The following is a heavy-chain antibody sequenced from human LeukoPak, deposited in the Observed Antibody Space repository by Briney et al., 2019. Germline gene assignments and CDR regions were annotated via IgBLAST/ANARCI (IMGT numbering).Heavy chain of an antibody. V-gene: IGHV4-39*07. CDR1: GGSISSSTYY. Sequence: SETLSLTCTVSGGSISSSTYYWGWIRQPPGKGLEWIGEINHSGSTNYNPSLKSRVTISVDTSKNQLSLKLSSVTAADTAVYYCARRRWVIAARPFDYWGQGTLVTVSS. J-gene: IGHJ4*02. CDR2: INHSGST. CDR3: ARRRWVIAARPFDY. D-gene: IGHD6-6*01.